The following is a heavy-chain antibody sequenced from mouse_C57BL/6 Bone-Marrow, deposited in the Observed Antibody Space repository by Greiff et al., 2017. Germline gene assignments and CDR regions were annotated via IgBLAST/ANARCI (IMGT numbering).Heavy chain of an antibody. J-gene: IGHJ1*03. CDR3: ARWGWDWYFDV. CDR2: IYPSDSET. V-gene: IGHV1-61*01. Sequence: VQLVESGAELVRPGSSVKLSCKASGYTFTSYWMDWVRQRPGQGLEWIGNIYPSDSETHYNQKFKDKATLTVDKSSSTAYMQLSSLTAEDSAVYYCARWGWDWYFDVWGTGTTVTVAS. CDR1: GYTFTSYW. D-gene: IGHD3-3*01.